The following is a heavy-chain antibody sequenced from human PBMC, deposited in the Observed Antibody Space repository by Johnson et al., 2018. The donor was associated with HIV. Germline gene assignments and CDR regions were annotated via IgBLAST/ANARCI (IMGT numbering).Heavy chain of an antibody. CDR1: GFTFSSYG. CDR3: ARERAVTTKGYDEDAFDI. CDR2: IWYDGSNK. Sequence: QEQLVESGGGVVQPGRSLRLSCAASGFTFSSYGMHWVRQAPGKGLEWVAVIWYDGSNKYYADSVKGRFTISRDNSKNTLYLQMNSLRAEDTAVYYCARERAVTTKGYDEDAFDIWGQGTMVTVSS. D-gene: IGHD4-17*01. J-gene: IGHJ3*02. V-gene: IGHV3-33*01.